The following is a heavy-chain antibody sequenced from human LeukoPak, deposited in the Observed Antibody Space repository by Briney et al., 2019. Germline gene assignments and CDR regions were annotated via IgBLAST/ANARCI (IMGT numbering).Heavy chain of an antibody. CDR2: ISGSGGST. D-gene: IGHD6-19*01. Sequence: GGPLRLSCAASGFTFSSYAMSWVRQAPGKGLEWVSAISGSGGSTYYADSVKGRFTISRDNSKNTLYLQINSLRAEDTAVYYCAKGERGWYVSVRWGQGTLVTVSS. J-gene: IGHJ4*02. CDR3: AKGERGWYVSVR. V-gene: IGHV3-23*01. CDR1: GFTFSSYA.